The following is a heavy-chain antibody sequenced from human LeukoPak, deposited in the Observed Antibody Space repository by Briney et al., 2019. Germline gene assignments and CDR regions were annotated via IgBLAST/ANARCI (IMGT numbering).Heavy chain of an antibody. CDR1: GFTVSSNY. D-gene: IGHD3-10*01. CDR2: IYSGGST. J-gene: IGHJ5*02. CDR3: ARDGRGENWFDP. Sequence: PGGSLRLSGAASGFTVSSNYMSWVRQAPGKGLAGVSVIYSGGSTYYADCVKGRLTIYRDTFENTLYLQMNDLRAEDTAVYYCARDGRGENWFDPWGQGTLVTVSS. V-gene: IGHV3-53*01.